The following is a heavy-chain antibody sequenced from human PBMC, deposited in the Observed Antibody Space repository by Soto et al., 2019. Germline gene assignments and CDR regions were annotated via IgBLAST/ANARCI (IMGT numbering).Heavy chain of an antibody. CDR2: IYYSGNT. D-gene: IGHD3-16*01. V-gene: IGHV4-30-4*01. Sequence: SETLSLTCTVSGGSTISDNYWSLIRQPPGKGLEWIGHIYYSGNTDYNPSLKSRLAISIDTSKNQFSLKLSSVTAADTAVYFCAREGGESSDGLYYFDSWGQGSLVTVS. J-gene: IGHJ4*02. CDR3: AREGGESSDGLYYFDS. CDR1: GGSTISDNY.